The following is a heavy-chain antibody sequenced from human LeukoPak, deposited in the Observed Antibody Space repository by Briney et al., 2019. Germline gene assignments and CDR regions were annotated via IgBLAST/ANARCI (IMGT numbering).Heavy chain of an antibody. CDR3: ASSKVAGPRGDY. J-gene: IGHJ4*02. CDR2: ISYDGSNK. Sequence: SGGSLRLSCAASGFTFSSYAMHWVRQAPGKGLEWVAVISYDGSNKYYADSVKGRSTISRDNSKNTLYLQMNSLRAEDTAVYYCASSKVAGPRGDYWGQGTLVTVSS. CDR1: GFTFSSYA. D-gene: IGHD6-19*01. V-gene: IGHV3-30*04.